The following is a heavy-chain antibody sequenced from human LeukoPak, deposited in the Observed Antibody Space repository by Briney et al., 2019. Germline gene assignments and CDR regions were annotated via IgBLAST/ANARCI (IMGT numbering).Heavy chain of an antibody. CDR2: INQDGSQK. Sequence: GGSLRLSCAGSGFTFSSHWIGWVRQAPGKGLEWVAHINQDGSQKYYVDSVEGRFAISRDNAKNSLYLQMNSLRAEDTAVYYCVRDPGRAAAGDFDWWGQGTLVTVSS. CDR3: VRDPGRAAAGDFDW. D-gene: IGHD6-13*01. J-gene: IGHJ4*02. CDR1: GFTFSSHW. V-gene: IGHV3-7*01.